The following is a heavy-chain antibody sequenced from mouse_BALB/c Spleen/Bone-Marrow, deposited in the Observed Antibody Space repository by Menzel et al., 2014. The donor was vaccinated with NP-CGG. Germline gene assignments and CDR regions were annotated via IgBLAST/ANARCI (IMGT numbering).Heavy chain of an antibody. Sequence: EVMLVESGGGLVKPGGSLKLSCAASGFAFSRYDMSWVRQTPEKRLEWVAYISSGGGSTYYPDTVKGRFTISRDNAKNTLYLQRSSLKSEDTAMYYCARHDYYGNPFAYWGQGTLVTVSA. CDR2: ISSGGGST. V-gene: IGHV5-12-1*01. CDR1: GFAFSRYD. D-gene: IGHD2-1*01. J-gene: IGHJ3*01. CDR3: ARHDYYGNPFAY.